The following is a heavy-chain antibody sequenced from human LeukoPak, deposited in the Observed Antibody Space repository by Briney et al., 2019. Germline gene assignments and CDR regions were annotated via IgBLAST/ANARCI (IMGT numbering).Heavy chain of an antibody. CDR2: INPNSGGT. V-gene: IGHV1-2*02. CDR1: GYTFTDYY. CDR3: ARGGCSGGICYSSWLDP. D-gene: IGHD2-15*01. J-gene: IGHJ5*02. Sequence: ASVKVSCKASGYTFTDYYMHWVRQAPGQGLEWMGWINPNSGGTNYAQHFQGRVTMTRGTSISTANMELRSLRPDDTAVYYCARGGCSGGICYSSWLDPWGQGTLVTVSS.